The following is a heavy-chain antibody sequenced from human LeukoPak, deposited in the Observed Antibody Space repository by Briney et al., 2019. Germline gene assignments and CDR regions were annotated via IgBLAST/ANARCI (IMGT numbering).Heavy chain of an antibody. V-gene: IGHV3-23*01. CDR1: GFTFSSYA. D-gene: IGHD4-23*01. J-gene: IGHJ4*02. CDR3: AKAAGANSASARFDD. CDR2: ISGSGGST. Sequence: PGGSLRLSCAASGFTFSSYAMSWVRQAPGKGLEWVSAISGSGGSTYYADSVKGRFTVSRDNSKDTVYLQMNSLRAEDTAVYYCAKAAGANSASARFDDWGQGTLVTVSS.